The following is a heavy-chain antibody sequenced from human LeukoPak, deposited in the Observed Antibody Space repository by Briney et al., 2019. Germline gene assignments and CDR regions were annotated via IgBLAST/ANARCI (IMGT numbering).Heavy chain of an antibody. Sequence: SRTLSLTSVVSRDSVSSKNDAWNWIRQYPSRGLEWLGRTYYRCKWYNDYAESMEGRMTISQDTSKNQYSLHLNSVTPDDTAVYYCARDFGTTGWHTFDYWGQGTLVTVSS. J-gene: IGHJ4*02. V-gene: IGHV6-1*01. CDR3: ARDFGTTGWHTFDY. CDR2: TYYRCKWYN. CDR1: RDSVSSKNDA. D-gene: IGHD6-19*01.